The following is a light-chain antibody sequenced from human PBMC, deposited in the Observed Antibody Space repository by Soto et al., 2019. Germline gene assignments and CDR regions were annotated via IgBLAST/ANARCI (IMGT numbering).Light chain of an antibody. Sequence: EIVLTQSPGTLSLSPGERATLSCRASQSVGSSYLAWYQQKPGQAPRLLIYGASSRATGIPDRFSGSGSGTDFTLTISRLEPEDFAVYYCQQYGSSIIFGQGTRLEIK. CDR2: GAS. CDR3: QQYGSSII. J-gene: IGKJ5*01. CDR1: QSVGSSY. V-gene: IGKV3-20*01.